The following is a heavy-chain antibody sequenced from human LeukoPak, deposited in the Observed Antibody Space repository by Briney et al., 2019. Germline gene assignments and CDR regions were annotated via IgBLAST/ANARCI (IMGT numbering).Heavy chain of an antibody. CDR1: GGSISSGDYY. CDR2: IYYSGNV. CDR3: ARHEYSGSYYGLSWFDP. D-gene: IGHD1-26*01. Sequence: SETLSLTCTVSGGSISSGDYYWSWIRQPPGKGLEWIGFIYYSGNVYYNSSLKSRVTISVDTSKNQLSLKLSSLTAADTAVYYCARHEYSGSYYGLSWFDPWGQGTLVTVSS. V-gene: IGHV4-30-4*08. J-gene: IGHJ5*02.